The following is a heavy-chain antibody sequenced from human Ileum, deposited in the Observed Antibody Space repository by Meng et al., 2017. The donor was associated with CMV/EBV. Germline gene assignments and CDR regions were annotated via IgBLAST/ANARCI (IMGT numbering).Heavy chain of an antibody. D-gene: IGHD2-2*01. CDR3: ARAIYCSSTSCFDY. CDR1: GFTFSSYS. CDR2: ISSSSSYI. V-gene: IGHV3-21*01. Sequence: GKSLKISCAASGFTFSSYSMNWVRQAPGKGLEWVSSISSSSSYIYYADSVKGRFTISRDNAKNSLYLQMNSLRAEDTAVYYCARAIYCSSTSCFDYWGQGTLVTVSS. J-gene: IGHJ4*02.